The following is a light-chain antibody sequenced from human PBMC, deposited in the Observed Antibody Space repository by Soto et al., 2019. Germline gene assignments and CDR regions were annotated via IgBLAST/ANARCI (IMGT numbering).Light chain of an antibody. J-gene: IGLJ2*01. CDR3: SSYKSSSTVV. CDR1: GSDVGDFRY. V-gene: IGLV2-14*01. Sequence: QSALTQPASVSGFPGQSIALSCSGTGSDVGDFRYVSWFQQRPGNAPKLMIYDVSNRPSGVSNRLSGSKSGNTASLTISGLQAEDEDDYYCSSYKSSSTVVFGGGTKVTVL. CDR2: DVS.